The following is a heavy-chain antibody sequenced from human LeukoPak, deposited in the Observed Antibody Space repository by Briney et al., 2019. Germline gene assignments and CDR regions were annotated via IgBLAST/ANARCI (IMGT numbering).Heavy chain of an antibody. V-gene: IGHV4-59*12. CDR2: IYYSGST. CDR1: GGSISSYY. D-gene: IGHD3-22*01. Sequence: SETLSLTCTVSGGSISSYYWSWIRQPPGKGLEWMGNIYYSGSTNYNSSLKSRVTISVDTSKNQFSLKLSSVTAADTAVYYCARSEYASRSTFDYWGQGTLVTVSS. CDR3: ARSEYASRSTFDY. J-gene: IGHJ4*02.